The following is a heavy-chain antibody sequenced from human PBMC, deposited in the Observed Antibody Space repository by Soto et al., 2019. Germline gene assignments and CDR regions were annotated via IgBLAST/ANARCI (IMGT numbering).Heavy chain of an antibody. CDR1: GFTFSSYD. Sequence: GSLRLSCAASGFTFSSYDMHWVRQATGKGLEWVSAIGTAGDTYYPGSVKGRFTISRENAKNSLYLQMNSLRAGDTAVYYCARDGANGYYDYWGQGTLVTVSS. CDR3: ARDGANGYYDY. J-gene: IGHJ4*02. D-gene: IGHD2-8*01. CDR2: IGTAGDT. V-gene: IGHV3-13*01.